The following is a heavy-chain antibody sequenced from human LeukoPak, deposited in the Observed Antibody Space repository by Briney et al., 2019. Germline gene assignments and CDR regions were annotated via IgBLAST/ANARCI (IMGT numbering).Heavy chain of an antibody. CDR3: TTAGDCNSASCSGSYFYYMDV. J-gene: IGHJ6*03. D-gene: IGHD2-2*01. V-gene: IGHV3-15*01. CDR1: GFTFTNAW. CDR2: IKSEATGATP. Sequence: PGGSLRLSCAASGFTFTNAWMSWVRQAPGKGREWVGRIKSEATGATPDYDAPVKARFTISRDDSKTILYLQMNSLKTEDTAVYYCTTAGDCNSASCSGSYFYYMDVWGKGTTVTVSS.